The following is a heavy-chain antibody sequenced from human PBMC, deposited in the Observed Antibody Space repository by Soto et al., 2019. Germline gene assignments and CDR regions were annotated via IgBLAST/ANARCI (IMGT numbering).Heavy chain of an antibody. J-gene: IGHJ5*02. CDR2: IYHSGTT. CDR3: ARYSSGYYWFDP. CDR1: GFSISSGYF. V-gene: IGHV4-38-2*01. Sequence: PSETLSLTXAVSGFSISSGYFWGWIRQPPGKGPEWLGSIYHSGTTYYNPSVKGRVTISVDTSKNQFSLKMSSVTAADTAVYYCARYSSGYYWFDPWGQGTLVTVSS. D-gene: IGHD3-22*01.